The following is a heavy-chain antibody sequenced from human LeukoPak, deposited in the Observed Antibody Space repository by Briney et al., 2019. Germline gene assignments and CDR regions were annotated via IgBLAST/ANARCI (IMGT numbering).Heavy chain of an antibody. D-gene: IGHD1-26*01. V-gene: IGHV1-2*02. Sequence: GASVKVSCKASGYTFTGYYMHWVRQAPGQGLEWMGWINPNSGGTNYAQKFQGRVTMTRDTSISTAYMELSRLRSDDTAVYYCARALRYGGSYYNDYWGQGTLVTVSS. CDR1: GYTFTGYY. J-gene: IGHJ4*02. CDR3: ARALRYGGSYYNDY. CDR2: INPNSGGT.